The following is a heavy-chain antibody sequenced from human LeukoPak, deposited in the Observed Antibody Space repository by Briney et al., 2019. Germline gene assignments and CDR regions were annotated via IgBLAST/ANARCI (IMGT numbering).Heavy chain of an antibody. CDR3: ARDLASTPYWELDY. Sequence: ASVKVSCKASGYTFTAYYIHWVRQAPGQGLEWMGRIDPNSGDTNYAQGFQGRVTMTRDTSITTAQMELSRLKSDDTALYYCARDLASTPYWELDYWGQGTLLTVSS. V-gene: IGHV1-2*06. J-gene: IGHJ4*02. D-gene: IGHD1-26*01. CDR2: IDPNSGDT. CDR1: GYTFTAYY.